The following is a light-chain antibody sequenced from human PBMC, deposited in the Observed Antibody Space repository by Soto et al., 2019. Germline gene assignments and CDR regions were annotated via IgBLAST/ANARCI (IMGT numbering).Light chain of an antibody. J-gene: IGLJ2*01. CDR3: AAWDDSLNGHVV. V-gene: IGLV1-44*01. CDR2: DNN. CDR1: SSNIGSNT. Sequence: QSALTQPPSASGAPGQRVTISCSGGSSNIGSNTVSWYQQLPGTAPKLLIYDNNQRPSGVPARFSGSKSGTSASLAISGLQSEDEADYYCAAWDDSLNGHVVFGGGTKVTVL.